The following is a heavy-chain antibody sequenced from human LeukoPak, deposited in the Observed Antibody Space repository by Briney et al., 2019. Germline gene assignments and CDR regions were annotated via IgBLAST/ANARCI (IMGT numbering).Heavy chain of an antibody. Sequence: ASVKVSCKASGYTFTSYGISWVRQAPGQGLEWRGWISAYNGNTNYAQKLQGRVTMTTDTSTSTAYMELRSLRSDDTAVYYCARARNSGYDYDYFDYWGQGTLVTVSS. J-gene: IGHJ4*02. CDR3: ARARNSGYDYDYFDY. V-gene: IGHV1-18*01. CDR1: GYTFTSYG. D-gene: IGHD5-12*01. CDR2: ISAYNGNT.